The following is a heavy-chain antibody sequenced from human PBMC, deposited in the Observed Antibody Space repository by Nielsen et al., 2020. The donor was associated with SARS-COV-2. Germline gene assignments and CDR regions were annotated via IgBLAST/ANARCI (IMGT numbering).Heavy chain of an antibody. V-gene: IGHV4-31*01. CDR1: GCPIGRGDYY. CDR3: ARDSAAAIGGSWFDP. J-gene: IGHJ5*02. Sequence: SETLSLTCTASGCPIGRGDYYWNWIRQHPGKGLEWIGNIYYSGSTFYNPSVKSHFTMSLDTSKNQFSLNLTSVTAAATAVYYCARDSAAAIGGSWFDPWGQGTLVTVSS. D-gene: IGHD2-2*02. CDR2: IYYSGST.